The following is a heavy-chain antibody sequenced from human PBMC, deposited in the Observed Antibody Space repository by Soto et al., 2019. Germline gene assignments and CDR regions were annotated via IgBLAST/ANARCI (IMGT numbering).Heavy chain of an antibody. CDR2: INDRGPI. Sequence: QVQLQQWGAGPLRPLETLSLTCGVSGGSFSGYYWAWIRQSPGKGLEWIGEINDRGPINYNPSLKSRVSISVEAAKHHYSLNLRSVPAADTAVYYCARESHDILTGPPWVWYFDLWGRGTLVTVSS. V-gene: IGHV4-34*01. J-gene: IGHJ2*01. CDR3: ARESHDILTGPPWVWYFDL. CDR1: GGSFSGYY. D-gene: IGHD3-9*01.